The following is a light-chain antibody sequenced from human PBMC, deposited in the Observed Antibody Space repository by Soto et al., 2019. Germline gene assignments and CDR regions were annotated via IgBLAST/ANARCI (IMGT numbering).Light chain of an antibody. CDR2: DVS. Sequence: QSALTQPASVSGSPGQLITISCTGTSSDVGAYNYVSWYQQHPGKAPKLMIYDVSNRPSGVSNRFSGSKSGNTASLTISGLQAEDEADYYCSSYTSSSTLGVFGGGTKVTVL. J-gene: IGLJ3*02. CDR3: SSYTSSSTLGV. CDR1: SSDVGAYNY. V-gene: IGLV2-14*01.